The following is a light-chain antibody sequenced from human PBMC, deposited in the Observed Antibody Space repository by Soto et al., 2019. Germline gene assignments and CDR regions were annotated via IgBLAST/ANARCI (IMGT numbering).Light chain of an antibody. J-gene: IGKJ1*01. CDR1: QSISSY. CDR2: AAS. CDR3: QQYNSYSQT. V-gene: IGKV1-39*01. Sequence: DIQMTQSPSSLSASVGDRVTITCRASQSISSYLNWYQQKPGKAPKLLIYAASSLQSGVPSRFSGSGSGTEFTLTISSLQPDDFATYYCQQYNSYSQTFGQGTKWISN.